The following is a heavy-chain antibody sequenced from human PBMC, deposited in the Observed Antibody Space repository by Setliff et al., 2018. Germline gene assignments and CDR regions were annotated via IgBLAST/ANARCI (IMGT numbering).Heavy chain of an antibody. CDR2: ISRSGSTI. V-gene: IGHV3-11*01. Sequence: GGSLRLSCAASGFTFSDYYMRWIRQAPGKGLEWVSYISRSGSTIYCADSVKGRFTISRDNAKNSLYLEMSSLRADDTALYYCARGFRGVVGLYYYYFMDVWGKGTTVTVSS. J-gene: IGHJ6*03. D-gene: IGHD3-10*01. CDR1: GFTFSDYY. CDR3: ARGFRGVVGLYYYYFMDV.